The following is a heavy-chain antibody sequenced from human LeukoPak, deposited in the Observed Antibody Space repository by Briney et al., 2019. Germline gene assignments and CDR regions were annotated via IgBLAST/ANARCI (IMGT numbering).Heavy chain of an antibody. CDR1: GGSISSSSYY. D-gene: IGHD4/OR15-4a*01. Sequence: PSETLSLTCTVSGGSISSSSYYWGWIRQPPGKGLGWFGSIYYSGSTYYNPSLKSRVTISVDTSKNQFSLKLSSVTAADTAVYYCARDRAGGAVAQFDYWGQGTLVTVSS. V-gene: IGHV4-39*07. J-gene: IGHJ4*02. CDR3: ARDRAGGAVAQFDY. CDR2: IYYSGST.